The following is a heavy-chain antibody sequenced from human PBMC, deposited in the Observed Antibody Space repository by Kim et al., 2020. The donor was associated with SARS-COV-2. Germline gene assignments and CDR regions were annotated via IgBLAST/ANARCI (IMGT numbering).Heavy chain of an antibody. CDR3: GLRGYGMDV. J-gene: IGHJ6*02. Sequence: IANYAQKFQGRVTITADKSTSTAYMELSSLRSEDTAVYYCGLRGYGMDVWGQGTTVTVSS. V-gene: IGHV1-69*02. D-gene: IGHD3-16*01. CDR2: IA.